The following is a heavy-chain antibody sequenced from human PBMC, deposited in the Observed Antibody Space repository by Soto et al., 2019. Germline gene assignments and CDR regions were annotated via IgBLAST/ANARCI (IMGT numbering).Heavy chain of an antibody. V-gene: IGHV5-51*03. J-gene: IGHJ4*02. CDR1: TYTFSNYW. Sequence: EVQLVQSGAEVKKPGESLKISCKSSTYTFSNYWIGWVRQVPGEGLEWMGIIYPGDSDTRYSPSFQGQVTISVDKSISTAYLQWNSLKASDTAMYYCAKERYISDLYAPDNWGQGTLVTVSS. CDR3: AKERYISDLYAPDN. CDR2: IYPGDSDT. D-gene: IGHD6-19*01.